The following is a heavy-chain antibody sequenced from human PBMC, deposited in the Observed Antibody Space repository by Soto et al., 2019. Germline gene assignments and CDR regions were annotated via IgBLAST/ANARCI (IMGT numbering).Heavy chain of an antibody. CDR3: AREESVAALNWFDP. V-gene: IGHV3-30-3*01. CDR1: GFTFSNYA. Sequence: PGGSLRLSCAGSGFTFSNYAVNWVRQAPGKGLEWVAVILYDGSVQHYADSVKGRFTVSRDNSKNTVYLQMNSLTPEDTATYYCAREESVAALNWFDPWGQGTRVTVSS. CDR2: ILYDGSVQ. J-gene: IGHJ5*02. D-gene: IGHD6-6*01.